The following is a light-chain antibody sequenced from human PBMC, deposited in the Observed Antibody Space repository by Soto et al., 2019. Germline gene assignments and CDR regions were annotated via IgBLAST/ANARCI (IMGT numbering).Light chain of an antibody. V-gene: IGKV3-20*01. CDR1: QSVSGNY. CDR3: QRYGSSRVLT. Sequence: EIVLTQSPGTLSLSPGGRATLSCRAGQSVSGNYLAWYQQKPGQAPRLLIYDASTRATGIPDRFSGSGSGTDFTLTISRVEPEDFAVYYCQRYGSSRVLTFGGGTKVDIK. CDR2: DAS. J-gene: IGKJ4*01.